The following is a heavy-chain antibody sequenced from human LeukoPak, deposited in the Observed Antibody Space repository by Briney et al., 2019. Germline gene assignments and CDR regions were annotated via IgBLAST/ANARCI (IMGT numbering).Heavy chain of an antibody. Sequence: GGSLRLSCAASGFTVSSNYMSWVRQAPGKGLEWVSVIYSGGSTYYADSVKGRFAISRDNSKNTLYPQMNSLRAEDTAVYYCASSSWSFYWGQGTLVTVSS. J-gene: IGHJ4*02. D-gene: IGHD6-13*01. CDR2: IYSGGST. CDR3: ASSSWSFY. V-gene: IGHV3-53*01. CDR1: GFTVSSNY.